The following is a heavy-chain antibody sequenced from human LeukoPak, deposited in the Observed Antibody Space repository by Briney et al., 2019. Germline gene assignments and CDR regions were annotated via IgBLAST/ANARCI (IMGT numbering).Heavy chain of an antibody. CDR2: ITTSDGNT. CDR1: GFTFSSYT. V-gene: IGHV3-23*01. J-gene: IGHJ3*02. Sequence: GGSLRLSCAASGFTFSSYTMSWVRQAPGKGLEWVSTITTSDGNTYYADSVKGRFTVSRDNSKNTLFLQMNSLRAEDTAVYYCAKDSWSGNGIYDALDIWGQGTMVTVSS. D-gene: IGHD2-8*01. CDR3: AKDSWSGNGIYDALDI.